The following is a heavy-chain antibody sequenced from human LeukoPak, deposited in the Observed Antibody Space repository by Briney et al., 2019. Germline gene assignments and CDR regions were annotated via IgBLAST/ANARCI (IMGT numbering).Heavy chain of an antibody. CDR1: GGSFSGYY. CDR3: ARSLGISSIDY. Sequence: SATLSLTCAVYGGSFSGYYWSWIRQPPGKGLEWIGEINHSGSTNYNPSLKSRVTISVDTSKNQFSLKLSSVTAADTAVYYCARSLGISSIDYWGQGTLVTVSS. CDR2: INHSGST. J-gene: IGHJ4*02. V-gene: IGHV4-34*01. D-gene: IGHD1-26*01.